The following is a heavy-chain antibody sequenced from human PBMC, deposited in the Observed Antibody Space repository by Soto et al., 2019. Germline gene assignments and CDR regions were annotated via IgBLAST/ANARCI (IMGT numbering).Heavy chain of an antibody. CDR1: GFTFSSYG. D-gene: IGHD1-1*01. V-gene: IGHV3-33*01. CDR3: ARDLGTTWAGAFDI. J-gene: IGHJ3*02. Sequence: QVQLVESGGGVVQPGRSLRLSCAASGFTFSSYGMHWVRQAPGKGLEWVAVIWYDGSNKYYADSVKGRFTISRDNSKNTLYLQMNSLRAEDTAVYYCARDLGTTWAGAFDIWGQGTMVTVSS. CDR2: IWYDGSNK.